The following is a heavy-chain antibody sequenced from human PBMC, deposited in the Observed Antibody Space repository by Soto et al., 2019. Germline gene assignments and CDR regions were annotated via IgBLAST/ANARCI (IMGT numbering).Heavy chain of an antibody. CDR3: ARDGQWLPRDGLRSSYYFDY. V-gene: IGHV3-33*01. CDR1: GFNFSSYV. J-gene: IGHJ4*02. Sequence: QVQLVVSGGGVVQPGRSLRLSCAASGFNFSSYVMHWVRQAPGKGLWWVAVIWYDGGSKYYADSVKGRFTISRDNSNHTLYLQMNSLRAEDTAVYYCARDGQWLPRDGLRSSYYFDYWGQGTLVTVSS. D-gene: IGHD6-19*01. CDR2: IWYDGGSK.